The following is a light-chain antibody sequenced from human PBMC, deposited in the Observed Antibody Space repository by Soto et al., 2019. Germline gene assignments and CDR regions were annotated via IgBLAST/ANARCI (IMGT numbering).Light chain of an antibody. Sequence: DIQLTQSPSSLSASVGDRVTITCRASQGIGNDLGWYQQKPGKAPKRLIYSTSSLQSGVPSRFSGSGSGTDFTLTISSLQPEDFATYYCQQANSFPTFGQGTRLEIK. CDR3: QQANSFPT. V-gene: IGKV1-17*01. CDR1: QGIGND. CDR2: STS. J-gene: IGKJ5*01.